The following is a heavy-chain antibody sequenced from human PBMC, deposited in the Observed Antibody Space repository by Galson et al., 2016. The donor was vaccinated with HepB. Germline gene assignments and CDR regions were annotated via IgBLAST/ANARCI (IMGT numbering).Heavy chain of an antibody. D-gene: IGHD3-22*01. CDR1: EFTFSDYK. J-gene: IGHJ3*02. CDR2: IYTGTAT. V-gene: IGHV3-66*02. Sequence: SLRLSCAASEFTFSDYKMSWIRQAPGKGLEWVSSIYTGTATFYADSVKGRFTISRDNSKNTLYLQINNRRTEDKSVYYCAKDLRPTYYDSSGNRENAKFDDAFDIWGEGTMVVVSS. CDR3: AKDLRPTYYDSSGNRENAKFDDAFDI.